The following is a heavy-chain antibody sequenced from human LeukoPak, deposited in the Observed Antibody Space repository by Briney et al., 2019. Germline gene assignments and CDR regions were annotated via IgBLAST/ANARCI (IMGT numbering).Heavy chain of an antibody. Sequence: PGGSLRLSCAASGFTFSSYSMNWVRQAPGKGLEWVSYISSSSSTIYYADSVKGRFTISRDNAKNSLYLQMNSLRAEDTAVYYCATVPDVTYYYGSGSYYDWGKGTLVTVSS. D-gene: IGHD3-10*01. CDR2: ISSSSSTI. CDR3: ATVPDVTYYYGSGSYYD. CDR1: GFTFSSYS. V-gene: IGHV3-48*01. J-gene: IGHJ4*02.